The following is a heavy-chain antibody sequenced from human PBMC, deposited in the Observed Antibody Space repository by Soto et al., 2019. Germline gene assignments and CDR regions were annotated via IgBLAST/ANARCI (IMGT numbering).Heavy chain of an antibody. J-gene: IGHJ4*02. V-gene: IGHV4-59*08. D-gene: IGHD3-22*01. Sequence: QVQLQESGPGLVKPSETLSLTCTVSSGSINNYYWSWIRQPPGKGLEFIGYIYYAGTTTYNPSLKSLVTISVDTSKNQFSLKLSSVTAADTAVYYCARLGGYYQALDSWGQGTLLTVSS. CDR1: SGSINNYY. CDR2: IYYAGTT. CDR3: ARLGGYYQALDS.